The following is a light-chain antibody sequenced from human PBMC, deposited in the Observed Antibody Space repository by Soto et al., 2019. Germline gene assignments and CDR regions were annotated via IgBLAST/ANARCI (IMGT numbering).Light chain of an antibody. J-gene: IGLJ2*01. Sequence: QSALTQPASVSGSPGQSITISCAATSSDVGGYNYVSWYQQHPGKAPKLMIYDASNRPSGVSNRFSGSKSGNTASLTISGLQAEDEADYYCSSYTSSSSLEVFGGGTKLTVL. CDR3: SSYTSSSSLEV. CDR2: DAS. CDR1: SSDVGGYNY. V-gene: IGLV2-14*01.